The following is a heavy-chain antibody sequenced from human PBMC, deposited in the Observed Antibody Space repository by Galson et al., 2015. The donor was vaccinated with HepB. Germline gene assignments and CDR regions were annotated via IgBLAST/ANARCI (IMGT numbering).Heavy chain of an antibody. J-gene: IGHJ4*02. CDR1: GFTFSSYA. CDR2: ISGSGGST. D-gene: IGHD2-21*02. Sequence: SLRLSCAASGFTFSSYAMSWVRQAPGKGLEWVSAISGSGGSTYYADSGKGRFTISRDNSKNQFSLKMSSVTAADTAVYYCARLAELMGYCGGDCRDDYWGQGTLVTISS. CDR3: ARLAELMGYCGGDCRDDY. V-gene: IGHV3-23*01.